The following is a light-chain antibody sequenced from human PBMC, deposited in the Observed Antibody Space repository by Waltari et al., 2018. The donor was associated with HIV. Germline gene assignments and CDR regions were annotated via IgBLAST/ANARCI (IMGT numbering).Light chain of an antibody. V-gene: IGKV1-5*03. CDR2: RAS. CDR1: QSVTTW. J-gene: IGKJ2*01. Sequence: IQMAQSPSILYASVGGRVTIPCRASQSVTTWVAWLQQKPGRSPKPLIYRASALEPGVPSRFRGSGSGTDFTLTISSLQPDDFATYYCQQYDSPPYTFGQGT. CDR3: QQYDSPPYT.